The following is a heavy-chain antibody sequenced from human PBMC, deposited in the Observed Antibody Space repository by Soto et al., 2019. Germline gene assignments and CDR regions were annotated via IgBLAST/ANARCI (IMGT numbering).Heavy chain of an antibody. CDR2: IDPSDSYT. Sequence: PGESLKISCKGSGYSFTSYWISWVRQMPGKGLEWMGRIDPSDSYTNYSPSFQGHVTISADKSISTAYLQWSSLKASDTAMYYCASQPYSSTSSHFDYWGQGTLVTVSS. J-gene: IGHJ4*02. CDR3: ASQPYSSTSSHFDY. V-gene: IGHV5-10-1*01. CDR1: GYSFTSYW. D-gene: IGHD2-2*01.